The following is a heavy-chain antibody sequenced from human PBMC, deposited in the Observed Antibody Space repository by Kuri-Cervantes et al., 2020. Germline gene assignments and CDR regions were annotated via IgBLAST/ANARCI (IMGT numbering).Heavy chain of an antibody. CDR2: IYYSGST. Sequence: GSLRLSCSVSGDSMNNYGWSWIRQAPGRGLEWIGRIYYSGSTDYDPSLRSRVTISVDTSKNQFSLKLSSVTAADTAVYYCARGTLYGDSHYWSHMDVWGKGASVTVSS. CDR1: GDSMNNYG. V-gene: IGHV4-59*12. D-gene: IGHD4-17*01. J-gene: IGHJ6*03. CDR3: ARGTLYGDSHYWSHMDV.